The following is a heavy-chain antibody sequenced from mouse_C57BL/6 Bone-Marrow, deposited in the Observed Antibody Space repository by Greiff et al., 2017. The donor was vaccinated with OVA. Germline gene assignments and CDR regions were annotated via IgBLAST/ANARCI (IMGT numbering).Heavy chain of an antibody. CDR2: IYPGNSDT. V-gene: IGHV1-5*01. J-gene: IGHJ1*03. Sequence: EVQVVESGTVLARPGASVKMSCKTSGYTFTSYWMHWVKQRPGQGLEWIGAIYPGNSDTSYNQKFKGKAKLTAVTSASTAYMELSSLTNEYSAVYYGTREVYYYGSIFSCLYFDVWGTGTTVTVSS. CDR1: GYTFTSYW. CDR3: TREVYYYGSIFSCLYFDV. D-gene: IGHD1-1*01.